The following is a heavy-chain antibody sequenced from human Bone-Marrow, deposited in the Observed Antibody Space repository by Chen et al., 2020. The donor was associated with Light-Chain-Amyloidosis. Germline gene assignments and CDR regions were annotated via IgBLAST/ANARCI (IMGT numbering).Heavy chain of an antibody. CDR1: GAPRSSSDYY. V-gene: IGHV4-39*07. D-gene: IGHD3-3*01. CDR3: ARGPSEVKWGVVVGAFTFDF. Sequence: QLQESGPGLVEPSKTLSLPCAVSGAPRSSSDYYWGWMLPTPGKGLEWIGSIFYGDIMDYNPSLKSRVTLSVDPSDNRFSLRLKSVTAGDTAMYYCARGPSEVKWGVVVGAFTFDFWGQGTMVTVSP. CDR2: IFYGDIM. J-gene: IGHJ3*01.